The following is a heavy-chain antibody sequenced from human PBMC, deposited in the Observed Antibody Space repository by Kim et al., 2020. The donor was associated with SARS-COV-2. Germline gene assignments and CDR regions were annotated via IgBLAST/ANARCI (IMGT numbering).Heavy chain of an antibody. J-gene: IGHJ6*03. CDR3: ARDGYSSSWTTHYYYMDV. Sequence: KSRVTISVDTSKNQFSLKLSSVTAADTAVYYCARDGYSSSWTTHYYYMDVWGKGTTVTVSS. V-gene: IGHV4-34*01. D-gene: IGHD6-13*01.